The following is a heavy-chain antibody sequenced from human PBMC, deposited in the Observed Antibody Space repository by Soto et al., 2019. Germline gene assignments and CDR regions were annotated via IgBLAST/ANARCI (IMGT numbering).Heavy chain of an antibody. J-gene: IGHJ4*02. CDR2: IYYSGGT. CDR1: GGSISSSSYY. CDR3: ARPTYYYDSSGYSWIFDY. Sequence: SETLSLTCTVSGGSISSSSYYWGWIRQPPGKGLEWIGSIYYSGGTYYNPSLKSRVTISVDTSKNQFSLKLSSVTAADTAVYYCARPTYYYDSSGYSWIFDYWGQGTLVTVSS. V-gene: IGHV4-39*01. D-gene: IGHD3-22*01.